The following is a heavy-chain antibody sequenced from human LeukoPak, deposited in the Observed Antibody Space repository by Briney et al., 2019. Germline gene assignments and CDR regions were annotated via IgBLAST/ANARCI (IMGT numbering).Heavy chain of an antibody. J-gene: IGHJ5*02. CDR1: GGSISSSPYY. Sequence: KPSETLSLTCTVSGGSISSSPYYWGWVRQPPGKGLEWIASIYRSGSTFYDPSLKSRVTVSIDTSKNQVSLRLNPVTSADTAGYXXXXXXXYSTXYAAXWFDPWGQGTLVTVSS. CDR2: IYRSGST. D-gene: IGHD6-13*01. V-gene: IGHV4-39*01. CDR3: XXXXXYSTXYAAXWFDP.